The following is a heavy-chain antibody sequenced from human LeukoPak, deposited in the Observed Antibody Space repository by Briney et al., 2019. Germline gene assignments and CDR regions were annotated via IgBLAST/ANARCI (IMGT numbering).Heavy chain of an antibody. J-gene: IGHJ4*02. CDR1: GFTFSTYS. CDR3: ARGNSDYDHDY. CDR2: ISSSISTM. Sequence: PGGSLRLSCAASGFTFSTYSMNWVRQAPGKGLEWVSYISSSISTMYYADSVQGRFTVTRDNAKNSLSLQMNSLRADDTAVYYCARGNSDYDHDYWGQGTLVTVSS. D-gene: IGHD5-12*01. V-gene: IGHV3-48*04.